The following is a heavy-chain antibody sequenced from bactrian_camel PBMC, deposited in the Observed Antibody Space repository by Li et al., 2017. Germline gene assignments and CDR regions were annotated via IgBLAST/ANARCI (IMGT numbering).Heavy chain of an antibody. D-gene: IGHD2*01. V-gene: IGHV3S55*01. J-gene: IGHJ4*01. CDR1: GDTIGRYC. CDR3: AANRGYCRVQYIYTY. CDR2: IESDGST. Sequence: HVQLVESGGGSVQAGGSLRLSCVASGDTIGRYCMGWFRQIPDKEREGVAGIESDGSTSYTDSVKGRFTVSQGNAENTLYLQMNDLKPEDTSMYVCAANRGYCRVQYIYTYWGQGTQVTVS.